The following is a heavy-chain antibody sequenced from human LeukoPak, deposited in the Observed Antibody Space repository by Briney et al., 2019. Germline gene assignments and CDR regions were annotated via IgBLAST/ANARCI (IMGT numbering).Heavy chain of an antibody. CDR3: ASGYYDSSGYYHDY. V-gene: IGHV3-53*01. D-gene: IGHD3-22*01. Sequence: GGSLRLSCAASGFTVSSNYMSWVRQAPGKGLEWVSVIYSGGSTYYADSVKGRFTISRDNSKNTLYLQMNSLRAEDTAVYYCASGYYDSSGYYHDYWGQGTLVTGSS. J-gene: IGHJ4*02. CDR1: GFTVSSNY. CDR2: IYSGGST.